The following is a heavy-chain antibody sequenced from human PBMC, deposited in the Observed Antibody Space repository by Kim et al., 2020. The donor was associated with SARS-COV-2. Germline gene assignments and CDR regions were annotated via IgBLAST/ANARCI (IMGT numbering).Heavy chain of an antibody. V-gene: IGHV3-74*01. Sequence: GGSLRLSCAASGFTFSSYWMHWVRQAPGKGLVWVSRINSDGSSTSYADSVKGRFTISRDNAKNTLYLQMNSLRAEDTAVYYCARVLRYFDWLPTRYNWFDPWGQGTLVTVSS. CDR2: INSDGSST. D-gene: IGHD3-9*01. CDR1: GFTFSSYW. CDR3: ARVLRYFDWLPTRYNWFDP. J-gene: IGHJ5*02.